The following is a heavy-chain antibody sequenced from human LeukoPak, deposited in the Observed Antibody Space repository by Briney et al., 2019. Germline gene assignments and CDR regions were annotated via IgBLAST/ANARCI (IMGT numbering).Heavy chain of an antibody. Sequence: PGGSLRLSCAASGFTFSSYAMSWVRQAPGKGLEWVSAISGSGGSTYYADSVKGRFTISRDNSKNTLYLQMNSLRAEDTAVYYCAKDQGPAYCGGDCYPYYFDYWGQGTLVTVSS. CDR1: GFTFSSYA. CDR3: AKDQGPAYCGGDCYPYYFDY. CDR2: ISGSGGST. V-gene: IGHV3-23*01. J-gene: IGHJ4*02. D-gene: IGHD2-21*02.